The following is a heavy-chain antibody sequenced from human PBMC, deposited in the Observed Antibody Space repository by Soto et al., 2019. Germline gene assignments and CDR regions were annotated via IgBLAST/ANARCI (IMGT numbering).Heavy chain of an antibody. J-gene: IGHJ4*02. D-gene: IGHD6-19*01. CDR1: GVYVRSGSFY. CDR3: ARVPLRYSSSHNFDS. Sequence: ASATQSLTCSVSGVYVRSGSFYWSWIRQPPGKGLEWIGFIYNTETFNYNPSLKSRVTLSVDASKHQFSLKLSSVTAADTAVYYCARVPLRYSSSHNFDSWGQGALVTVSS. CDR2: IYNTETF. V-gene: IGHV4-61*01.